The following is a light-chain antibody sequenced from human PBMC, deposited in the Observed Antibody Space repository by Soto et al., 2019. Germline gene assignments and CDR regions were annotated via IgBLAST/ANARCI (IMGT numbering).Light chain of an antibody. CDR2: DVS. J-gene: IGLJ1*01. Sequence: QSALTQPASVSGSPGQSITISCTGTSSDIGSYNYVSWYQQHPGKAPKLMIYDVSNRPSGVSNRFSGSKSGNTASLSISGFQAEAGADYYCTSFTSSSTFVFGAGTKLTAL. CDR3: TSFTSSSTFV. CDR1: SSDIGSYNY. V-gene: IGLV2-14*01.